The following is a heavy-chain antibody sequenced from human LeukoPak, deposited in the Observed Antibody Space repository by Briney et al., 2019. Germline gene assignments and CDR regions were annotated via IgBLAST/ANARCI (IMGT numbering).Heavy chain of an antibody. CDR1: GGAVSSGSYY. D-gene: IGHD3-9*01. CDR2: IYYSGST. Sequence: SETLSLTCTVSGGAVSSGSYYWSWIRQPPGKALEWIGYIYYSGSTNYNPSLKSRVTISVDTSKNQFSLKLSSVTAADTAVYYCARVDILTGYYRGFDHWGQGTLVTVSS. J-gene: IGHJ4*02. CDR3: ARVDILTGYYRGFDH. V-gene: IGHV4-61*01.